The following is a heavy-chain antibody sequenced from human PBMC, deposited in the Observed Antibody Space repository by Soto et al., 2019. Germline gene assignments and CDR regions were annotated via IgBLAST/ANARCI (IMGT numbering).Heavy chain of an antibody. D-gene: IGHD5-12*01. Sequence: QLQLQESGSGLVKPSPTLSLTCAGSGGSISSGGYSWSWIRQPPGKGLEWIGYIYHSGSTYSNPSLKSRVTIPVDRSTNQFSLKLSSVTAADTAVYYCAAGGGLPRYYWGQGTLFTVSS. CDR3: AAGGGLPRYY. CDR2: IYHSGST. J-gene: IGHJ4*02. V-gene: IGHV4-30-2*01. CDR1: GGSISSGGYS.